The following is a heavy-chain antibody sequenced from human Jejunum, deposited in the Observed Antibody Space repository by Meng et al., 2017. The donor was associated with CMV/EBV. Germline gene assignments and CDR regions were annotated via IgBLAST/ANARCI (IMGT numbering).Heavy chain of an antibody. CDR1: TSSGGG. D-gene: IGHD4-11*01. V-gene: IGHV2-5*02. CDR3: VHRKDYSGNWNGGSADF. Sequence: TSSGGGLGRIRQRTGKGLQWVAFMDWDDDKRYSPSLRNSLTLTKDAPRNQVPLTMTNMDPADTATYYCVHRKDYSGNWNGGSADFWGQGALVTVSS. CDR2: MDWDDDK. J-gene: IGHJ4*02.